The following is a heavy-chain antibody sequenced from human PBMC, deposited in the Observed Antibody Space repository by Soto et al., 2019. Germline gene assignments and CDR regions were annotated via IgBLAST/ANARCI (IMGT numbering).Heavy chain of an antibody. CDR1: GFTFSPYS. J-gene: IGHJ4*02. CDR3: ARDRETGATVTTYYDS. Sequence: GGALRLSCAASGFTFSPYSMNLVRPAPGKGPEWLASISSSSSYIFYADSVKGRFTVSRDNGKNSLYLQMSSLRADDTAIYYCARDRETGATVTTYYDSWGQGALVTVSS. V-gene: IGHV3-21*06. D-gene: IGHD3-10*01. CDR2: ISSSSSYI.